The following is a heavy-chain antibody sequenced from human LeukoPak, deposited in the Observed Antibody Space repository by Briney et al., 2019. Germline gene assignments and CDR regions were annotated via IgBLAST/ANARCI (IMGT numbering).Heavy chain of an antibody. CDR3: ARDLRFSGFYDSSGPIRDWFDP. D-gene: IGHD3-22*01. V-gene: IGHV1-18*01. CDR1: GYTFTSYG. Sequence: ASVKVSCKASGYTFTSYGISWVRQAPGQGLEWMGWISAYNGNTNYAQKLQGRVTMTTDTSTSTAYMELRSLRSDDTAVYYCARDLRFSGFYDSSGPIRDWFDPWGQGTLVTVSS. CDR2: ISAYNGNT. J-gene: IGHJ5*02.